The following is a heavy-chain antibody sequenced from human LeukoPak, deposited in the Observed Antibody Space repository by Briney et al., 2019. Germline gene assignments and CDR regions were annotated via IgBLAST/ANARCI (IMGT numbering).Heavy chain of an antibody. CDR3: ARDPPTFNYDSSGYLDY. V-gene: IGHV3-30-3*01. J-gene: IGHJ4*02. D-gene: IGHD3-22*01. CDR2: ISYDGSNK. CDR1: GFTFSSYA. Sequence: GGSLRLSCAASGFTFSSYAMHWVCQAPGKGLEWVAVISYDGSNKYYADSVKGRFTISRDNAKNSLYLQMNSLRAEDTAVYYCARDPPTFNYDSSGYLDYWGQGTLVTVSS.